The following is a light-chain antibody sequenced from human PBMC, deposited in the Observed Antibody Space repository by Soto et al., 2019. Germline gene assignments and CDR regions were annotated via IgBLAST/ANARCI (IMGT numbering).Light chain of an antibody. Sequence: EIVLTQSPTTLSVSAGERATLSCRASQSVSSNLAWYLQKPGQAPRLLIYSTSARATGIPARFSGSGSGTEFTLTISSLQSEDCAVYYCQQYNNWPWTFGQGTKGDIK. V-gene: IGKV3-15*01. CDR2: STS. CDR1: QSVSSN. CDR3: QQYNNWPWT. J-gene: IGKJ1*01.